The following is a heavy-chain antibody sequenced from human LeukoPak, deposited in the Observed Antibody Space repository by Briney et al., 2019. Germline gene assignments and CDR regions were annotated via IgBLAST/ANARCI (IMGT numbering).Heavy chain of an antibody. CDR3: AREPTIFGVVRDWFDP. V-gene: IGHV4-59*12. Sequence: PSETLSLTCTVSGGSISSYYWSWIRQPPGKGLEWIGYIYYSGSTNYNPSLKSRVTVSVDTSKNQFSLKLSSVTAADTAVYYCAREPTIFGVVRDWFDPWGQGTLVTVSS. CDR1: GGSISSYY. CDR2: IYYSGST. J-gene: IGHJ5*02. D-gene: IGHD3-3*01.